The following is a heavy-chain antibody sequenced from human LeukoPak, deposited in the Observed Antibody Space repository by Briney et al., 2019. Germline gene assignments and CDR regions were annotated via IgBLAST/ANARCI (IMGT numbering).Heavy chain of an antibody. J-gene: IGHJ4*02. Sequence: ASVKVSCKASGYTFTSYGISWERQAPGQGLEWMGWISAYNGNTNYAQKFQGRVTITTDESTSTAYMELSSLRSEDTAVYYCARGTTYYYDSSGYYGYWGQGTLVTVSS. CDR2: ISAYNGNT. D-gene: IGHD3-22*01. V-gene: IGHV1-18*01. CDR1: GYTFTSYG. CDR3: ARGTTYYYDSSGYYGY.